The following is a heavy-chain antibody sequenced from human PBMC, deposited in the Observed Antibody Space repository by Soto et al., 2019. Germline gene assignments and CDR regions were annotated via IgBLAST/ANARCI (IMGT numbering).Heavy chain of an antibody. CDR2: VYYTGDT. CDR3: VRQGIDYLHGLVDV. D-gene: IGHD4-17*01. Sequence: QVQLQQSGPRLVKPSETLSLTCTVSSGPDRSHNWGWIRQPRGRGLEWIGYVYYTGDTAYNPSLRSRVSISADTSTNDISLTLSSVTAADTAVYYCVRQGIDYLHGLVDVWGQGTTVSVPS. V-gene: IGHV4-59*08. CDR1: SGPDRSHN. J-gene: IGHJ6*02.